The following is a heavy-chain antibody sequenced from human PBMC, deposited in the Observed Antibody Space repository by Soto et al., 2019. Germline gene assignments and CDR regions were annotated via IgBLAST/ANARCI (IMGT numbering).Heavy chain of an antibody. D-gene: IGHD2-15*01. J-gene: IGHJ4*02. CDR3: AKGACSGGSCYYFDY. Sequence: GGSLRVSCAASGFTFSNAWMNWVRQAPGKGLEWVSAISGSGGSTYYADSVKGRFTISRDNSKNTLYLQMNSLRAEDTAVYYCAKGACSGGSCYYFDYWGQGTLVTVSS. CDR1: GFTFSNAW. CDR2: ISGSGGST. V-gene: IGHV3-23*01.